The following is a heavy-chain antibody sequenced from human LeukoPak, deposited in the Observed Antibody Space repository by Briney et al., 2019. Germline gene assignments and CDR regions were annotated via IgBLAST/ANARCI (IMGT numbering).Heavy chain of an antibody. J-gene: IGHJ4*02. CDR2: IYYSGST. V-gene: IGHV4-39*01. CDR1: GGSLSSSSYY. Sequence: SETLSLTCTVSGGSLSSSSYYWGWIRQPPGKGLEWIGSIYYSGSTYYNPSLKSRVTISVDTSKNQFSLKLSSVTAGDTAVYYCARLGNFDYWGQGTLVTVSS. D-gene: IGHD7-27*01. CDR3: ARLGNFDY.